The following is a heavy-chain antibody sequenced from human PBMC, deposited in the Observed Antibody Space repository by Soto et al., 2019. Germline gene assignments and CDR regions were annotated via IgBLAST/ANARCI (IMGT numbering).Heavy chain of an antibody. CDR3: RRAYGAETCDF. V-gene: IGHV1-8*02. D-gene: IGHD3-10*01. CDR1: GYTFNNYD. CDR2: MNPNSGNT. Sequence: VSVKVSCKASGYTFNNYDIHRVLQAPGHGLEWMGWMNPNSGNTGYAQNFRGRVTMTQNPAIGKAYMELSSLRSDDTATYYGRRAYGAETCDFWGQGPRVTVSS. J-gene: IGHJ4*02.